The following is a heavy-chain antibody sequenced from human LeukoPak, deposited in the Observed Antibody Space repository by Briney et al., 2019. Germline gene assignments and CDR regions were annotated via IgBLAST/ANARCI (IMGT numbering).Heavy chain of an antibody. Sequence: GGSLRLSCAASGFAFSNYAMSWVRQAPGKGLEWVSAILGSGGSTNYADSVKGRFTVSRDNSKSTLYLQMNSLRAEDTALYYCAKWGDYDVLTGYYVPDYWGQGTLVTVSS. J-gene: IGHJ4*02. V-gene: IGHV3-23*01. CDR1: GFAFSNYA. CDR3: AKWGDYDVLTGYYVPDY. D-gene: IGHD3-9*01. CDR2: ILGSGGST.